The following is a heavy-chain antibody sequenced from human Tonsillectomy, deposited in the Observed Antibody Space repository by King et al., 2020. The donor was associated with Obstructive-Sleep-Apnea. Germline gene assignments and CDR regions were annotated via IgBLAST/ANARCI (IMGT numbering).Heavy chain of an antibody. D-gene: IGHD2-2*01. CDR3: ARVLGYCSSTSWGGVDY. Sequence: VQLVESGAEVKRPGASVKVSCKASGYTFTSHDINWVRQATGQGREWMGWRNPNSGNAGFAQKFEGRVTMTRDTSISTAYMELSGLRSEDTAVYYCARVLGYCSSTSWGGVDYWGQGTLVTVSS. V-gene: IGHV1-8*01. CDR2: RNPNSGNA. J-gene: IGHJ4*02. CDR1: GYTFTSHD.